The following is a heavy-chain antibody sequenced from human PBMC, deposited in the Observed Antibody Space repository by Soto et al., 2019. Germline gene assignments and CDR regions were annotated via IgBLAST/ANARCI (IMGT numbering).Heavy chain of an antibody. V-gene: IGHV4-61*01. Sequence: SETLSLTCTVSGGSVSSGCYYWSWIRQPPGKGLEWIGYIYSSGSPNYNPSLKSRVTISVDTSKNQFSLKLSSVTSADTAVYYFARGGYSSGGFDYWGQGTLVTVSS. CDR3: ARGGYSSGGFDY. D-gene: IGHD6-19*01. CDR1: GGSVSSGCYY. J-gene: IGHJ4*02. CDR2: IYSSGSP.